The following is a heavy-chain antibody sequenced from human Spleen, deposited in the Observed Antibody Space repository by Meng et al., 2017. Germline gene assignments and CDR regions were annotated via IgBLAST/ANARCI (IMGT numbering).Heavy chain of an antibody. V-gene: IGHV4-4*02. CDR2: IYHSGST. D-gene: IGHD1-26*01. J-gene: IGHJ4*02. CDR3: AREASGTYYY. Sequence: QVHLQESGPGLVKPSVTLSLPCAVSGGSISSSNWWSWVRQSPGKGLEWIGEIYHSGSTNYNPSFKSRVTISPDKSKNQFSLKLSSVTAADTAVYYCAREASGTYYYWGQGTLVTVSS. CDR1: GGSISSSNW.